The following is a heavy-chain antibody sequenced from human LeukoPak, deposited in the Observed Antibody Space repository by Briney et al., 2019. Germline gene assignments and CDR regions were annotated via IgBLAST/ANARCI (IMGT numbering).Heavy chain of an antibody. V-gene: IGHV3-33*01. CDR3: VRGGGGYCSGGSCLGWFDP. CDR1: GVTLSTYG. J-gene: IGHJ5*02. CDR2: IWYDGINK. D-gene: IGHD2-15*01. Sequence: GKSLRLSCAASGVTLSTYGMHGVRQAPGKGLEWVALIWYDGINKYYADSVKGRFTISRDDSKNTLYLQLNSLSAEDTAVYYCVRGGGGYCSGGSCLGWFDPWGQGTLVTVSS.